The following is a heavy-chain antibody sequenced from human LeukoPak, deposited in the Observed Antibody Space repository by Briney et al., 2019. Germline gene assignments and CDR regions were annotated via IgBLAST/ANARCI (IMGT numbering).Heavy chain of an antibody. V-gene: IGHV4-59*12. CDR1: GGSISSYY. CDR3: ARPQVEWSGYAY. J-gene: IGHJ4*02. Sequence: SETLSLTCTVSGGSISSYYWSWIRQPPGKGLEWIGYISYSGSTNYNPSLKSRVTISVDTSKNQFSLKLSSVTAADTAVYYCARPQVEWSGYAYWGQGTLVTVSS. CDR2: ISYSGST. D-gene: IGHD3-3*01.